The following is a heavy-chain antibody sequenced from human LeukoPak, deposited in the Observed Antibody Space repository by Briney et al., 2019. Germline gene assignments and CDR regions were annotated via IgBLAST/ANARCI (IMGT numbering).Heavy chain of an antibody. CDR2: IKHSGGT. V-gene: IGHV4-34*01. J-gene: IGHJ4*02. D-gene: IGHD3-10*01. CDR3: ARFGDMFDY. Sequence: SETLSLTCGVYGGSFSAYYWSWIRQPPGKGLEWIGEIKHSGGTNYNPSLKSRVTISVDTSRNQFSLKLSSVTAADTAVYYCARFGDMFDYWGQGTLVTVSS. CDR1: GGSFSAYY.